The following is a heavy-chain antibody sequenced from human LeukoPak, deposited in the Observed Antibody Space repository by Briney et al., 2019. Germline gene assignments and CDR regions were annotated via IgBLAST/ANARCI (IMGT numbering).Heavy chain of an antibody. CDR2: ITSSGTTT. CDR1: GLTFTDHD. CDR3: ARVPDYGDPY. Sequence: PGGSLRLSCTASGLTFTDHDMSWVRQTPGKGLEWISWITSSGTTTDYADSVKGRFTISRDNTKNSVYLQMSSLRADDTAVYYRARVPDYGDPYWGQGTLVTVSS. J-gene: IGHJ4*02. D-gene: IGHD4-17*01. V-gene: IGHV3-11*01.